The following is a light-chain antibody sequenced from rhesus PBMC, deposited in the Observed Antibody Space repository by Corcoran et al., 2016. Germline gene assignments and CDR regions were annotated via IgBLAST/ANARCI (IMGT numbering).Light chain of an antibody. CDR3: LQSSNWPWT. Sequence: EIVMTQSPATLALSPGERATLSCRASQSVSSYLAWYQQKPGPAPRPLVYGASSRASGIPDRFSGRGSGTEFTLTISSLEPEDVGVYFCLQSSNWPWTFGQGTKVEIK. V-gene: IGKV3-24*04. J-gene: IGKJ1*01. CDR2: GAS. CDR1: QSVSSY.